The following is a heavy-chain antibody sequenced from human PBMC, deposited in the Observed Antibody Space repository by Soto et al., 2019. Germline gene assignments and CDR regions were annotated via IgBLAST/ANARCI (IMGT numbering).Heavy chain of an antibody. CDR2: IKQDGSEK. V-gene: IGHV3-7*05. CDR1: GFTFSSYW. D-gene: IGHD3-10*01. CDR3: ARDQRTPHYGSGSYAGNYYYYYGMDV. J-gene: IGHJ6*02. Sequence: GGSLRLSCAASGFTFSSYWMSWVRQAPGKGLEWVANIKQDGSEKYYVDSVKGRFTISRDNAKNSLYLQMNSLRAEDTAVYYCARDQRTPHYGSGSYAGNYYYYYGMDVWGQGTTVTVSS.